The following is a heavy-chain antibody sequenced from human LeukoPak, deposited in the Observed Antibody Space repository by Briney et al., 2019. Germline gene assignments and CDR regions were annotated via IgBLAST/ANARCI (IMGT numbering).Heavy chain of an antibody. D-gene: IGHD6-19*01. J-gene: IGHJ4*02. CDR2: IYYSGST. Sequence: SETLSLTCTVSGGSISSYYWGWIRQPPGKGLEWIGSIYYSGSTYYNPSLKSRSTISLDTSKNQFSLKVSSVTAADTAVYYCARVTAVAGSPVGYWGQGTLVTVSS. CDR1: GGSISSYY. V-gene: IGHV4-39*07. CDR3: ARVTAVAGSPVGY.